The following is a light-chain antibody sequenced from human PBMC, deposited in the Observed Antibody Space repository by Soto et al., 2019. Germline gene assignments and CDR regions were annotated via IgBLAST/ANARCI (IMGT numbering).Light chain of an antibody. CDR1: QSLNND. CDR3: QQYHRSSVT. Sequence: DIQMTQSPSTLSASVGDRVTITCWASQSLNNDLAWYQQKPGKAPNLLIYDASTLERGVPSRFSGTGSGTEFTLAISSLQPDDFATYYCQQYHRSSVTFGQGTRLEI. J-gene: IGKJ5*01. V-gene: IGKV1-5*01. CDR2: DAS.